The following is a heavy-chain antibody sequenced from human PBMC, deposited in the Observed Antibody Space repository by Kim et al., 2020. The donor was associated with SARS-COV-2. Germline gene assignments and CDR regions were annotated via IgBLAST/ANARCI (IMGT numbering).Heavy chain of an antibody. J-gene: IGHJ6*02. Sequence: YYADSVKGRFTISRDNAKNSLYLQMNSLRAEDTAVYYCARSRGGYYGMDVWGQGTTVTVSS. D-gene: IGHD3-16*01. V-gene: IGHV3-21*01. CDR3: ARSRGGYYGMDV.